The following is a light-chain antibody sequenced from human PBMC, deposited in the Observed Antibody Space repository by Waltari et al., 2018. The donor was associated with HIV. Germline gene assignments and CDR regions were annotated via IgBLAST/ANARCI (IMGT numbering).Light chain of an antibody. CDR3: AIWDGLNGWV. Sequence: QSVLTQPPSASGTPGQRVTISCSGSSSNLGRRIANVLWYQQPPGAAPTLLIYRNSRRPAGGPDRFAGSRSGTSASLAISAIQSEDEADYYCAIWDGLNGWVFGGGTKVTVL. CDR2: RNS. J-gene: IGLJ3*02. CDR1: SSNLGRRI. V-gene: IGLV1-44*01.